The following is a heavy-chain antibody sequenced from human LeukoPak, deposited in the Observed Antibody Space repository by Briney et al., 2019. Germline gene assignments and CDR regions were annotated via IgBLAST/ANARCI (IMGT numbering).Heavy chain of an antibody. CDR1: GYTFTSYG. CDR2: ISAYNGNT. J-gene: IGHJ6*03. D-gene: IGHD6-13*01. V-gene: IGHV1-18*01. Sequence: ASVKVSSKASGYTFTSYGISWVRQAPGQGLEWMGWISAYNGNTNYAQKLQGRVTMTTDTSTSTAYIELRSLRSDDTAMYYCARGIHSSSWYYHYYYYMDVWGKGTTVTVSS. CDR3: ARGIHSSSWYYHYYYYMDV.